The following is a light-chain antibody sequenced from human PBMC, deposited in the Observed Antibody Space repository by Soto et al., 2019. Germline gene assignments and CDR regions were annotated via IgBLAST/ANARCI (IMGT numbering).Light chain of an antibody. CDR3: QQYYNSVLT. CDR2: AAS. Sequence: DIQMPQSPSSLSASLGDRVTITSRASQSISNFLNWVQHKPGNDPKVLISAASTLQSGVPPRFRGSESGTDFTLTISSLKPEDSVSYYCQQYYNSVLTFGGGTKVESK. CDR1: QSISNF. J-gene: IGKJ4*01. V-gene: IGKV1-39*01.